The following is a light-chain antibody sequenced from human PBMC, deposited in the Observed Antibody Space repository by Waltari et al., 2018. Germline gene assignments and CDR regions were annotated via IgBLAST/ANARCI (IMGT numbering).Light chain of an antibody. J-gene: IGLJ2*01. Sequence: QSALTQPASVSGSPGQSITISCTGTISDVGGYNYVSWYQQHPGKAPTLMIYDVSNRPSGVPNRFSVAKAGNTASLTISGLQAEGEADYYCSSYTSSSTVVFGGGTKLPVL. CDR2: DVS. CDR3: SSYTSSSTVV. V-gene: IGLV2-14*03. CDR1: ISDVGGYNY.